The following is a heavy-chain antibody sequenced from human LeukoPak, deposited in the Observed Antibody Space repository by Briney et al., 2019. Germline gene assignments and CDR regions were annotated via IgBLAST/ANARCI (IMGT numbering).Heavy chain of an antibody. D-gene: IGHD2-2*01. CDR2: ISYDGSNK. V-gene: IGHV3-30*04. CDR3: ARDFGYQLPSREWLN. Sequence: PGGSLRLSCAASGFTFSSYAMHWVRQAPGKGLEWVAVISYDGSNKYYADSVKGRFTIPRDNSKNTLYLQMNSLRAEDTAVYYCARDFGYQLPSREWLNWGQGTLVTVSS. CDR1: GFTFSSYA. J-gene: IGHJ4*02.